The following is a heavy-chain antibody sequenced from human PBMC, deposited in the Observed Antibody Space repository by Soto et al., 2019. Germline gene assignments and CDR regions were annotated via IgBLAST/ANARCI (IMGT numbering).Heavy chain of an antibody. Sequence: PGGSLRLSCAASGFTFSSYAMSWVRQAPGKGLEWVSAISGSGGSTYYADSVKGRFTISRDNSKNTLYLQMNSLRAEDTAVYYCAKEVIQSNNWNGIYYYYGMDVWGQGTTVTVSS. J-gene: IGHJ6*02. V-gene: IGHV3-23*01. CDR1: GFTFSSYA. CDR2: ISGSGGST. D-gene: IGHD1-20*01. CDR3: AKEVIQSNNWNGIYYYYGMDV.